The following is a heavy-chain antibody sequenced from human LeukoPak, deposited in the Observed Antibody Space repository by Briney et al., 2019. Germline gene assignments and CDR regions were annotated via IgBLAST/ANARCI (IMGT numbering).Heavy chain of an antibody. V-gene: IGHV3-48*03. Sequence: GGSLRLSCAASGFTFSSYEMNWVRQAPGKGLEWVSYISSSGSTIYYADSVKGRFTISRDNAKNSLYLQVNSLRAEDTAGYYCASGYSGYDSGVYWGQGTLVSVSS. CDR3: ASGYSGYDSGVY. CDR1: GFTFSSYE. D-gene: IGHD5-12*01. J-gene: IGHJ4*02. CDR2: ISSSGSTI.